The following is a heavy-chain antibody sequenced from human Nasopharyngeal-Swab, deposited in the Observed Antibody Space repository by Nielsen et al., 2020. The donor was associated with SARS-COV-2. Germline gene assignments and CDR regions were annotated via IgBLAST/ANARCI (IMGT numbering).Heavy chain of an antibody. CDR3: AKVASGGMDV. CDR2: ISGSGGST. Sequence: VRQAPGEGLEWVSAISGSGGSTYYAGSVKGRFTISRDNSKNTLYLQMNSLRAEDTAVYYCAKVASGGMDVWGQGTTVTVSS. V-gene: IGHV3-23*01. J-gene: IGHJ6*02.